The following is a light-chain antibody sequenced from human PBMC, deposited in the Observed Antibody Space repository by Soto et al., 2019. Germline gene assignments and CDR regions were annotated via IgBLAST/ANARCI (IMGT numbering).Light chain of an antibody. J-gene: IGLJ3*02. Sequence: QSVLTQPPSASGTPGQRVTISCSGSSSNIGSNTVNWYQHLPGTAPKVLIYTNDQRPPGVPDRLSGSKSGTSASLAISGLQSEDEAEYFCAAWDDRLNGWVFGGGTKLTVL. CDR3: AAWDDRLNGWV. V-gene: IGLV1-44*01. CDR1: SSNIGSNT. CDR2: TND.